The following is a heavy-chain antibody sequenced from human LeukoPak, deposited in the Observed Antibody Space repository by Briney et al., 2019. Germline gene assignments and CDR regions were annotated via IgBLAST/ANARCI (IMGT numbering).Heavy chain of an antibody. V-gene: IGHV3-7*01. CDR3: ARQRYSDY. J-gene: IGHJ4*02. D-gene: IGHD1-1*01. Sequence: GGPLSLSWEAPGFTFIRIGRTWVARPQGKGLEWVANIKEDGSENSYVESVKGRYTTSRDNAKNSLYLQLNSLRAEDTAVYFCARQRYSDYWGQGTLVTVSS. CDR1: GFTFIRIG. CDR2: IKEDGSEN.